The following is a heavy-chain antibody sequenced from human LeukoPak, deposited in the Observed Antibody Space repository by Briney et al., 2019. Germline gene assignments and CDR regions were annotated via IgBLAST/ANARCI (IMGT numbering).Heavy chain of an antibody. CDR1: GYTFTGYF. J-gene: IGHJ6*04. Sequence: ASVKVSCTASGYTFTGYFMHWVRQAPGQGLEWMGWINPGSGDTKYAQKFQGRVTMTRDTSISTAYMELSRLRSDDTAVYYCSRGVVVAADPTDVWGKGTTVTVSS. CDR3: SRGVVVAADPTDV. V-gene: IGHV1-2*02. CDR2: INPGSGDT. D-gene: IGHD2-15*01.